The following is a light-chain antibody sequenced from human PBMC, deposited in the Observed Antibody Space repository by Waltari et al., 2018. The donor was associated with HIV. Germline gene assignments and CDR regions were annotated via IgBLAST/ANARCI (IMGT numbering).Light chain of an antibody. Sequence: IVMTQSPATLSVSPGVRVALSCRASQCVGSVLAWYQQKPGQVPRLLIYGASTRASGVPARFSGSGSETEFTLTISSLQSEDFAVYYCQQYNKWPLTFGGGNKVEIK. J-gene: IGKJ4*01. CDR1: QCVGSV. CDR3: QQYNKWPLT. CDR2: GAS. V-gene: IGKV3-15*01.